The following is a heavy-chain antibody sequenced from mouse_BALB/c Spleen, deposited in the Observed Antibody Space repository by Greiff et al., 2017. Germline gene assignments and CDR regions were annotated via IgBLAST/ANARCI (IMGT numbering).Heavy chain of an antibody. CDR1: GYTFTSYV. V-gene: IGHV1-14*01. J-gene: IGHJ2*01. D-gene: IGHD1-1*01. CDR3: ARKGTTVVAPFDY. CDR2: INPYNDGT. Sequence: VHVKQSGPELVKPGASVKMSCKAPGYTFTSYVMHWVKQKPGQGLEWIGYINPYNDGTKYNEKFKGKATLTSDKSSSTAYMELSSLTSEDSAVYYCARKGTTVVAPFDYWGQGTTLTVSS.